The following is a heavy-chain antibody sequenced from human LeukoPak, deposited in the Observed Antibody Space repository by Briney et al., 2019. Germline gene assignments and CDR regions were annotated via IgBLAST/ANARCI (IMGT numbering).Heavy chain of an antibody. J-gene: IGHJ4*02. CDR1: GFTFSNAW. CDR3: GRDRPHGGYGHPIDY. D-gene: IGHD5-12*01. V-gene: IGHV3-15*01. Sequence: GGSLRLSCAASGFTFSNAWMSWVRQAPGKGLEWVGRIKSKTDGGTTDYAAPVKGRFTISRDDSKNTLYLQMNSLKTEDTAVYYCGRDRPHGGYGHPIDYWGQGTLVTVSS. CDR2: IKSKTDGGTT.